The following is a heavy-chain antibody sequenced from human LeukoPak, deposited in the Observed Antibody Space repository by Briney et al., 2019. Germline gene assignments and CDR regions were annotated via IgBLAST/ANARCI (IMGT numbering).Heavy chain of an antibody. CDR2: ISVYNGNT. CDR1: GYPFSTYG. J-gene: IGHJ5*02. V-gene: IGHV1-18*01. D-gene: IGHD6-6*01. CDR3: ARDREAARPGWFDP. Sequence: ASVKVSCKASGYPFSTYGIIWVRQAPGQGLEWMGWISVYNGNTDYAQKFQDRVTMTTDTSTSTAYMELRSLRSDDTAIYYCARDREAARPGWFDPWGQGTLVTVSS.